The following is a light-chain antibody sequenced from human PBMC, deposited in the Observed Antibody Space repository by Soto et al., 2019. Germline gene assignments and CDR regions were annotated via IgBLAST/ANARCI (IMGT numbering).Light chain of an antibody. Sequence: DIQMTQSPSSLSASVGDRVTITCRASQSISSFLCWYQQRPGRVPKLLIYAASSLQSGVPSRFSGSGSGTDFTLTISSLQPGDFATYYCQQSYSIPWTFGQGNKVEIK. J-gene: IGKJ1*01. V-gene: IGKV1-39*01. CDR3: QQSYSIPWT. CDR2: AAS. CDR1: QSISSF.